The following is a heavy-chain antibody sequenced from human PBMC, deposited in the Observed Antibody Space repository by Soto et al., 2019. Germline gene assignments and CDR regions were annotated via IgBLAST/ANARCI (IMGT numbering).Heavy chain of an antibody. D-gene: IGHD6-13*01. V-gene: IGHV3-30*18. CDR3: AKGGVAAAGTYYYYGMDV. CDR1: GFTFSSYG. CDR2: ISCDGSNK. J-gene: IGHJ6*02. Sequence: QVQLVESGGGVVQPGRSLRLSCAASGFTFSSYGMHWVRQAPGKGLEWVAVISCDGSNKYYADSVKGRFTISRDNPKNTLYLQMNSLRAEDTAVYYGAKGGVAAAGTYYYYGMDVWGQGTTVTVSS.